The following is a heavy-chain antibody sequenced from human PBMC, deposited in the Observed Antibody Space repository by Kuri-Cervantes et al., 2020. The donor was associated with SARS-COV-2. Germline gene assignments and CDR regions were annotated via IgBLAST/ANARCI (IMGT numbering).Heavy chain of an antibody. J-gene: IGHJ4*02. CDR2: ISTSGST. Sequence: GSLRLSCTVSGASISSYYWGWIRQPPGKRLEWVGQISTSGSTSYNSSLESRVTISADTSKSQLSLKLRSVTAADTAVYYCARFDWGRVTWGQGTLVT. D-gene: IGHD3-9*01. CDR3: ARFDWGRVT. V-gene: IGHV4-4*09. CDR1: GASISSYY.